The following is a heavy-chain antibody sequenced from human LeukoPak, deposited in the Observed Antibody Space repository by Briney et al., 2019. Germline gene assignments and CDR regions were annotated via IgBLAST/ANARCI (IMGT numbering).Heavy chain of an antibody. J-gene: IGHJ4*02. Sequence: ASVKVSCKASGYTFTSYGISWVRQAPGQGLEWMGWISAYNGNTNYAQKLQGRVTMTTDTSMSTAYMELRSLRSDDTAVYYCARDLLWFGELPRTLRYWGQGTLVTVSS. V-gene: IGHV1-18*01. D-gene: IGHD3-10*01. CDR3: ARDLLWFGELPRTLRY. CDR1: GYTFTSYG. CDR2: ISAYNGNT.